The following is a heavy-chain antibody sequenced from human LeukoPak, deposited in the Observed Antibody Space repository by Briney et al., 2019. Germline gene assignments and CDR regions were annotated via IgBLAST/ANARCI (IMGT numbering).Heavy chain of an antibody. J-gene: IGHJ4*02. Sequence: GGSLRLSCAASGFTFRSYGMHWVRQAPGKGLEWVALITYDDFYKYYGDSVKGRFTISRDNSKNTLYLQMNSLRVEDTAVYYCAKDLISMVRSSDIDNWGQGTLVTVSS. D-gene: IGHD3-10*01. CDR2: ITYDDFYK. V-gene: IGHV3-30*18. CDR1: GFTFRSYG. CDR3: AKDLISMVRSSDIDN.